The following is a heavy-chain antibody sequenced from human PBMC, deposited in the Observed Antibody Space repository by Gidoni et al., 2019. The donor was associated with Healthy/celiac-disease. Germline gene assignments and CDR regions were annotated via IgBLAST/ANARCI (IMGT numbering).Heavy chain of an antibody. CDR3: ARRGSGNYYYMDV. D-gene: IGHD3-10*01. CDR2: IYTSGST. Sequence: QVQLQESGPGLVKPSQTLSPTCTVSGGSISSGSYYWTWIRQPAGKGLEWIGRIYTSGSTNYNPSLKRRVTMSVDRSKNQFSLKLSSVTAADTAVYYCARRGSGNYYYMDVWGKGTTVTVSS. J-gene: IGHJ6*03. V-gene: IGHV4-61*02. CDR1: GGSISSGSYY.